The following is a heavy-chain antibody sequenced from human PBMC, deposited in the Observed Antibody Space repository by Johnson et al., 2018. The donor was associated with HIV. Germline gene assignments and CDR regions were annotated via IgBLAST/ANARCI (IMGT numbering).Heavy chain of an antibody. CDR1: GFAVSTKY. D-gene: IGHD3-9*01. V-gene: IGHV3-53*01. CDR2: IYSGGST. Sequence: VQLVESGGGLIQPGGSLRLSCAAFGFAVSTKYMSWVRQAPGKGLEWVSVIYSGGSTYYADSVKGRFTIPRDNSKNTLYLQMNSLRAEDTALYYCARDGRDLVTRGSFDVWGQGTVVTISS. CDR3: ARDGRDLVTRGSFDV. J-gene: IGHJ3*01.